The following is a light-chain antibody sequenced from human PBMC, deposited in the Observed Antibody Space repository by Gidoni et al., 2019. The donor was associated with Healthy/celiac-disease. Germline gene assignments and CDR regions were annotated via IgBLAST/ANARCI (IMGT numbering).Light chain of an antibody. V-gene: IGKV1-5*03. Sequence: DIQMTQSPSTLSASVGDRVTLTCRASQCISSWLAWYQQKPGKAPKLLIYKASSLESGVPSRFSGSGSGTEFTLTISSLQPDDFATYYCQQYNSYSMYTFGQGTKLEIK. CDR1: QCISSW. CDR2: KAS. J-gene: IGKJ2*01. CDR3: QQYNSYSMYT.